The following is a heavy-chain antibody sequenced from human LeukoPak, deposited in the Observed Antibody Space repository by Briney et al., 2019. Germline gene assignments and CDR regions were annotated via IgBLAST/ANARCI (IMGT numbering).Heavy chain of an antibody. D-gene: IGHD6-13*01. CDR3: ARRVAAAGKGVLDY. CDR1: GGSISSYY. Sequence: SETLSLTCTVSGGSISSYYWSWIRQPPGNGLEWIGYIYYSGSTNYNPSLKSRVTISVDTSKNQFSLKLSSVTAADTAVYYCARRVAAAGKGVLDYWGQGTLVSVSS. CDR2: IYYSGST. V-gene: IGHV4-59*08. J-gene: IGHJ4*02.